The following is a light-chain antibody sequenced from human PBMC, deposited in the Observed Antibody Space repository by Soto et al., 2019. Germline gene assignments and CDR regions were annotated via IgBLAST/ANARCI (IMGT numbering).Light chain of an antibody. Sequence: EIVLTQSPATLSLSPGERATLSCRASQSIGTYLAWYQQKPGQAPRLLIYDASNRATGIPARFSGGGSGTDFTLTISRLEPEDFAVYYCQQYGSSRTFGQGTKVDI. CDR3: QQYGSSRT. V-gene: IGKV3-11*01. J-gene: IGKJ1*01. CDR2: DAS. CDR1: QSIGTY.